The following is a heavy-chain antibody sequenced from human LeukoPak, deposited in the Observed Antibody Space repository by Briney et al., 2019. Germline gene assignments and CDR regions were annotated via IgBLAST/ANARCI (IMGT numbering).Heavy chain of an antibody. CDR2: MNPNSGNA. V-gene: IGHV1-8*01. CDR3: ARVGGEWLQHSGYYMDV. Sequence: ASVKVSCKASGYSFTTYDINWVRQAPGQGLEWMGWMNPNSGNAGYAQKFQGRVTMTRNTSITTAYMELSSLRSEDTAVYYCARVGGEWLQHSGYYMDVWGEGTTVTVSS. D-gene: IGHD5-24*01. CDR1: GYSFTTYD. J-gene: IGHJ6*03.